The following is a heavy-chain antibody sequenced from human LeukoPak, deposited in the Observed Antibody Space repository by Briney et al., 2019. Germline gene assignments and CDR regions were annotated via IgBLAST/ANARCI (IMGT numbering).Heavy chain of an antibody. Sequence: SETLSLTCTVSGGSISTYKWSWIRQPAGKGLEWIGRIYASGSTNYNPSLKSRVTMSVDTSKNQFSLNLSSVTAADMAVYFCARERHYDSSGPTWFDPWGQEPWSPSPQ. J-gene: IGHJ5*02. D-gene: IGHD3-22*01. V-gene: IGHV4-4*07. CDR2: IYASGST. CDR1: GGSISTYK. CDR3: ARERHYDSSGPTWFDP.